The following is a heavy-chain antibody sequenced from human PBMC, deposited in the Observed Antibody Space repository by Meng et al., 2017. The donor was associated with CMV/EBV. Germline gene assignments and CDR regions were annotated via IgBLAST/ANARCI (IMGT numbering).Heavy chain of an antibody. CDR2: IKQDGSEK. J-gene: IGHJ6*02. CDR1: GFTFSSYW. D-gene: IGHD3-16*01. V-gene: IGHV3-7*01. CDR3: AREGWGWLPGSGMDV. Sequence: LSLTCAASGFTFSSYWMSWVRQAPGKGLEWVANIKQDGSEKYYVDSVKGRFTISRDNAKNSLYLQMNSLRAEDTAVYYCAREGWGWLPGSGMDVWGQGTTVTVSS.